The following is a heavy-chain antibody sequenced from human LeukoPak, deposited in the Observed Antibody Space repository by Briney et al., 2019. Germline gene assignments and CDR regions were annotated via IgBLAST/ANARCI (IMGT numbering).Heavy chain of an antibody. CDR3: ARDGSYYYYMDV. J-gene: IGHJ6*03. D-gene: IGHD1-1*01. CDR2: ISSSSSYI. V-gene: IGHV3-21*01. Sequence: GGSLRLSCAASGFTFSSYSMNWVRQAPGKGLEWVSSISSSSSYIYYADSVKGRFTISRDNAKNSLYLQMNSLRAEDTAVYYCARDGSYYYYMDVWGKGTTVTISS. CDR1: GFTFSSYS.